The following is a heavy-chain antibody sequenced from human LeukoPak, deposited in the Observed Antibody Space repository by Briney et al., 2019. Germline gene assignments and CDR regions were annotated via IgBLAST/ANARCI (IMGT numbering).Heavy chain of an antibody. V-gene: IGHV3-7*01. CDR3: ARAKCITLFGVLTLFDY. CDR1: GFTFSNYW. Sequence: GGSLRLSCAASGFTFSNYWMSWVRQAPGKGLEWVANIKQDGNEKYYVDSVKGRFTISRDNAKDSLSLQMNSLRAEDTAVYYCARAKCITLFGVLTLFDYWGQGTLVTVSS. J-gene: IGHJ4*02. D-gene: IGHD3-3*01. CDR2: IKQDGNEK.